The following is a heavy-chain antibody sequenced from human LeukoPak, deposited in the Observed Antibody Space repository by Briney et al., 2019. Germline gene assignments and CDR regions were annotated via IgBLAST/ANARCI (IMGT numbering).Heavy chain of an antibody. CDR3: AKGNGDYINWFDP. CDR2: ISGSGGST. CDR1: GFNFSSYA. V-gene: IGHV3-23*01. J-gene: IGHJ5*02. D-gene: IGHD4-17*01. Sequence: GGSLRLSCAAPGFNFSSYAMSWVRQAPGKGLEWVSAISGSGGSTYYADSVKGRFTISRDNSKNTLYLQMNSLRAEDTAVYYCAKGNGDYINWFDPWGQGTLVTVSS.